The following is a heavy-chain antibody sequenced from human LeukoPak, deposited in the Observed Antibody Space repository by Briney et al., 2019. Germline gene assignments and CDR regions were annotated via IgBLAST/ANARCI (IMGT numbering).Heavy chain of an antibody. J-gene: IGHJ5*02. V-gene: IGHV3-23*01. D-gene: IGHD2-2*01. Sequence: GGSLRLSCAASGFTFSTYAMTWVRQAPGKGLEWVSLTSGSGGSTYYADSVKGRFTISRDNSKKTLYLQINSLRAEDTAVYYCAKGYCSSGSCYAFDPWGQGTLVTVSS. CDR1: GFTFSTYA. CDR2: TSGSGGST. CDR3: AKGYCSSGSCYAFDP.